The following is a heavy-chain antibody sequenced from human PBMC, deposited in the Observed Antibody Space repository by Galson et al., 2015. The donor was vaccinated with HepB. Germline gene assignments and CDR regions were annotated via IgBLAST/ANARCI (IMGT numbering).Heavy chain of an antibody. V-gene: IGHV3-21*01. J-gene: IGHJ6*02. CDR2: ISSSSSYI. D-gene: IGHD3-16*01. Sequence: SLRLSCAASGFTFSSYSMNWVRQAPGKGLEWVSSISSSSSYIYYADSVKGRFTISRDNAKNSLYLQMNSLRAEDTAVYYCARGGLEHYYYYYGMDVWGQGTTVTVSS. CDR1: GFTFSSYS. CDR3: ARGGLEHYYYYYGMDV.